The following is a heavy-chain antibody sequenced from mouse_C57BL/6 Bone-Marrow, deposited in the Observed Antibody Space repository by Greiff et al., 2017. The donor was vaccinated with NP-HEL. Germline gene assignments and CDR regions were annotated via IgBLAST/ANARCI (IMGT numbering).Heavy chain of an antibody. Sequence: QVQLQQPGAELVKPGASVKLSCKASGYTFTSYWMHWVKQRPGQGLEWIGMIHPNSGSTNYNEKFKSKATLTVDKSSSTAYMQLSSLISEDSAVYYCARGTGTVFAYWGQGTLVTVSA. CDR2: IHPNSGST. J-gene: IGHJ3*01. D-gene: IGHD4-1*01. CDR3: ARGTGTVFAY. V-gene: IGHV1-64*01. CDR1: GYTFTSYW.